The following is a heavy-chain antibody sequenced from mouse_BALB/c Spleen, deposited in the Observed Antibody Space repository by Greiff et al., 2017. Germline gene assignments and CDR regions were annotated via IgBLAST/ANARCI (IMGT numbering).Heavy chain of an antibody. CDR3: AREAYYGNYEGFAY. V-gene: IGHV1-9*01. J-gene: IGHJ3*01. CDR1: GYTFSSYW. CDR2: ILPGSGST. Sequence: QVQLKQSGAELMKPGASVKISCKATGYTFSSYWIEWVKQRPGHGLEWIGEILPGSGSTNYNEKFKGKATFTADTSSNTAYMQLSSLTSEDSAVYYCAREAYYGNYEGFAYWGQGTLVTVSA. D-gene: IGHD2-10*01.